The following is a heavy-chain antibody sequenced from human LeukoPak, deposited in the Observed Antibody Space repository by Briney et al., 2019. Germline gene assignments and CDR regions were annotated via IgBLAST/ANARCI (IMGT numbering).Heavy chain of an antibody. CDR3: VKDIEVTY. D-gene: IGHD2-21*01. J-gene: IGHJ4*02. Sequence: KPGGSLRLSCAASGFGFNDAAMTWVRQAPGKGPEWVSLVSSSGANTYYADFVKGRFTISRDNSKNTLFLQMNSLRVEDTAMYYCVKDIEVTYWGQGTLVTVSS. V-gene: IGHV3-23*01. CDR2: VSSSGANT. CDR1: GFGFNDAA.